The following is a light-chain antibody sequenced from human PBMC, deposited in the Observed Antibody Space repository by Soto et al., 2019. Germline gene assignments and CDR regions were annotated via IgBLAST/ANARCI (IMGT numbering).Light chain of an antibody. V-gene: IGKV3-20*01. CDR1: QSVRSSN. J-gene: IGKJ1*01. CDR3: QQYGSSPST. CDR2: GAS. Sequence: EIVLTQSPGTLPLSPGERATLSCRASQSVRSSNLAWYQQKPGQAPRLLIYGASSSATGIPDRFSGSGSGTDFTLTISRLEPEDFAVYYCQQYGSSPSTFGQGTKVDIK.